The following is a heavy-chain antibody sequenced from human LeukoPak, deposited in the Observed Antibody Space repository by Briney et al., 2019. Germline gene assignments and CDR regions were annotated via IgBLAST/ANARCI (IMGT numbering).Heavy chain of an antibody. Sequence: QPGRSLRLSCAASGFTFSSYGMHWVRQAPGKGLEWVAVISYDGSNKYYADSVKGRFTISRDNSKNTLYLQMNSLRVEDTAVYYCARDSGGNPLLNYYFDSWGQGTLVTVSS. CDR1: GFTFSSYG. J-gene: IGHJ4*02. D-gene: IGHD2-15*01. CDR2: ISYDGSNK. V-gene: IGHV3-30*03. CDR3: ARDSGGNPLLNYYFDS.